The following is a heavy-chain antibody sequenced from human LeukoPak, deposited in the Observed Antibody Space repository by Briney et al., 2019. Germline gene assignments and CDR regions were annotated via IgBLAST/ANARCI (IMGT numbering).Heavy chain of an antibody. CDR1: GFIFSSYW. CDR2: INNDGSST. Sequence: GGSLRLSCAASGFIFSSYWMHWVRQAPGKGLVWVSRINNDGSSTRYADSVKGRFTISRDNAKNTLFLQMNSLRAEDTAVYYCAKDFPANSGYFDYWGQGTLVTVSS. V-gene: IGHV3-74*01. D-gene: IGHD6-19*01. CDR3: AKDFPANSGYFDY. J-gene: IGHJ4*02.